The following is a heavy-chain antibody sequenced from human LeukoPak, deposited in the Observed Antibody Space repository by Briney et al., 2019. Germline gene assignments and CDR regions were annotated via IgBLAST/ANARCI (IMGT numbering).Heavy chain of an antibody. CDR1: GGSISSSNYY. J-gene: IGHJ4*02. CDR3: AKHYMGSSYNHGLDC. Sequence: PSETLSLTCTVSGGSISSSNYYWGWIRQPPGKGLEWIGSIYYSGTTYYNPSLKSRVTISVDTSKNQFSLKLSSVTAADTALYXCAKHYMGSSYNHGLDCWGQGTLVTVSS. D-gene: IGHD3-10*01. CDR2: IYYSGTT. V-gene: IGHV4-39*01.